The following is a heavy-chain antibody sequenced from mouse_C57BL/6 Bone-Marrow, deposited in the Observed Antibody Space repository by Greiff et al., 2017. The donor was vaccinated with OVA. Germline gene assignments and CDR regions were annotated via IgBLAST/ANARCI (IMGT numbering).Heavy chain of an antibody. D-gene: IGHD1-1*01. V-gene: IGHV1-55*01. J-gene: IGHJ2*01. CDR1: GYTFTSYW. CDR2: IYPGSGST. CDR3: ARSPLYYYGSSPDY. Sequence: VQLQQPGAELVKPGASVTMSCKASGYTFTSYWITWVKQRPGQGLEWIGDIYPGSGSTNYNEKFKSKATLTVDTSSSTAYMQLSSLTSEDSAVYYCARSPLYYYGSSPDYWGQGTTLTVSS.